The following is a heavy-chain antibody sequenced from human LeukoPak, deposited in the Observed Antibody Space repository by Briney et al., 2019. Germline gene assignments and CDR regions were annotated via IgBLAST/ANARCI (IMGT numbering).Heavy chain of an antibody. J-gene: IGHJ6*02. D-gene: IGHD3-3*01. CDR1: GGSISSYY. Sequence: PSETLSLTCTVSGGSISSYYWSWIRQPPGKGLGWIGYIYYSGSTNYNPSLKSRVTISVDTSKNQFSLKLSSVTAADTAVYYCASTYYDFWSGYSYGMDVWGQGTTVTVSS. V-gene: IGHV4-59*01. CDR2: IYYSGST. CDR3: ASTYYDFWSGYSYGMDV.